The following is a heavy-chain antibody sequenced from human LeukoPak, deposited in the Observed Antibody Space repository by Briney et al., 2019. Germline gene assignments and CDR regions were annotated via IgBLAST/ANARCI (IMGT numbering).Heavy chain of an antibody. D-gene: IGHD5-18*01. V-gene: IGHV4-59*12. CDR3: ARGAAMVSYYYYYGMDV. CDR1: GGSISSYY. CDR2: IYYSGST. J-gene: IGHJ6*02. Sequence: SETLSLTCTVSGGSISSYYWSWIRQPPGKGLEWIGYIYYSGSTNYNPSLKSRVTMSVDTSKNQFSLKLSSVTAADTAVYYCARGAAMVSYYYYYGMDVWGQGTTVTVSS.